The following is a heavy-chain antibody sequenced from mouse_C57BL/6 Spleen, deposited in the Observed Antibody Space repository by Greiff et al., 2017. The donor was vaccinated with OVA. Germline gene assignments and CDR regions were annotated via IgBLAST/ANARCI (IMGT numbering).Heavy chain of an antibody. V-gene: IGHV1-53*01. CDR3: ARRDVYYWYFDV. CDR2: INPSNGGT. Sequence: QVQLQQPGTELVKPGASVKLSCKASGYTFTSYWMHWVKQRPGQGLEWIGNINPSNGGTNYNEKFKSKATLTVDQSCCTAYMQLSCLTSEFSAVLYCARRDVYYWYFDVWGTGTTVTVSS. J-gene: IGHJ1*03. CDR1: GYTFTSYW.